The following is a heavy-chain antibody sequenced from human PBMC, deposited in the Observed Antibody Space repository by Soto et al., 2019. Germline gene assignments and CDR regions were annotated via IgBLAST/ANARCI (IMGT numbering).Heavy chain of an antibody. V-gene: IGHV3-7*01. CDR2: IKPDGSEQ. D-gene: IGHD1-20*01. J-gene: IGHJ6*02. CDR3: ARGNWNYYYGFDV. Sequence: EVPLVESGGGLVQPGGSLRLSCAASEFTFDTYYMTWVRQAPGTGPEWVANIKPDGSEQYYVDSVKGRFTISRDNANNSLYLQMNSLRAEDTAVYFCARGNWNYYYGFDVWGQGTTVTVSS. CDR1: EFTFDTYY.